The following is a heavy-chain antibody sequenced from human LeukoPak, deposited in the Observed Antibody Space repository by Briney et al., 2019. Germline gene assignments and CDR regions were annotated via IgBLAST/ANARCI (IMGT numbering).Heavy chain of an antibody. CDR3: ARANYYDNSDYSRGAFYI. Sequence: PSETLSLTCTVSGYSISSGYYWGWIRQPPGKGLEWIGSIYYSGSTYYNPSLKSRVTISIDTSKNQFSLKLNSLTSADTALHYCARANYYDNSDYSRGAFYIWGQGAMVTASS. CDR1: GYSISSGYY. CDR2: IYYSGST. J-gene: IGHJ3*02. D-gene: IGHD3-22*01. V-gene: IGHV4-38-2*02.